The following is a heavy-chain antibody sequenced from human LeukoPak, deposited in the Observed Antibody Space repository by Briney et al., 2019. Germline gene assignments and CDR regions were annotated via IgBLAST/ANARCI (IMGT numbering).Heavy chain of an antibody. CDR1: GGSFSGYY. CDR3: AREAPTGERAFDI. CDR2: INHSGST. J-gene: IGHJ3*02. Sequence: PSETLSLTCAVYGGSFSGYYWSWIRQPPGKGLEWIGEINHSGSTNYNPSLKSRVTISVDTSKNQFSLKLSSVTAADTAVYYCAREAPTGERAFDIWGQGTMVTVSS. D-gene: IGHD1-1*01. V-gene: IGHV4-34*01.